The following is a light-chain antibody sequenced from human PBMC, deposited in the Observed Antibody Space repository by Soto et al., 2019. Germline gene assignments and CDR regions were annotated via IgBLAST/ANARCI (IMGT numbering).Light chain of an antibody. CDR3: SSYTSSSSSWV. V-gene: IGLV2-14*01. CDR2: DVS. CDR1: SSDVGGYNY. J-gene: IGLJ1*01. Sequence: QSVLTQPASVSGSPGQSITISCPGTSSDVGGYNYVSCYQQHPGKAPKLMIYDVSNRPPGVSNRFSGSKSGNTASLTISGLQAEDEADYYCSSYTSSSSSWVFGTGTKVTVL.